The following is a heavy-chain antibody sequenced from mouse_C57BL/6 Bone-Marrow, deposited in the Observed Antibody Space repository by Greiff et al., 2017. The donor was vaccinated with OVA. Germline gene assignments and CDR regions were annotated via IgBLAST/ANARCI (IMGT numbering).Heavy chain of an antibody. Sequence: QVQLQQSGAELVRPGTSVKMSCKASGYTFTNYWIGWAKQRPGHGLEWIGDIYPGGGYTNYNEKVKGKGTLTADKSSSTAYMQFSSLTSEDSAIYYCARWGLRTGMDYWGQGTSVTVSS. CDR1: GYTFTNYW. CDR3: ARWGLRTGMDY. CDR2: IYPGGGYT. J-gene: IGHJ4*01. D-gene: IGHD2-4*01. V-gene: IGHV1-63*01.